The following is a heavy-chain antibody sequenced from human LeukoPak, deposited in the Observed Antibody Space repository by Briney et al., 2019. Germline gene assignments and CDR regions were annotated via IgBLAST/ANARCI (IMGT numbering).Heavy chain of an antibody. CDR2: ISYDGSNK. V-gene: IGHV3-30*04. CDR1: GFTFDDYA. CDR3: AREALYYFDY. Sequence: GGSLRLSCAVSGFTFDDYAMHWVRQAPGKGLEWVAVISYDGSNKYYADSVKGRFTISRDNSKNTLYLQMNSLRAEDTAVYYCAREALYYFDYWGQGTLVTVSS. J-gene: IGHJ4*02.